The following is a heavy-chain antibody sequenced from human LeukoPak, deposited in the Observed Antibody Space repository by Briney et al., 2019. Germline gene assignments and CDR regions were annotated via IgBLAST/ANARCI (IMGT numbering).Heavy chain of an antibody. D-gene: IGHD3-10*01. J-gene: IGHJ4*02. CDR3: AKPRYYYGSGSPYY. CDR2: ISGSGGST. V-gene: IGHV3-23*01. CDR1: GYTFTSYA. Sequence: SCKASGYTFTSYAMSWVRQAPGKGLEWVSAISGSGGSTYYADSVKGRFTISRDNSKNTLYLQMNSLRAEDTAVYYCAKPRYYYGSGSPYYWGQGTLVTVSS.